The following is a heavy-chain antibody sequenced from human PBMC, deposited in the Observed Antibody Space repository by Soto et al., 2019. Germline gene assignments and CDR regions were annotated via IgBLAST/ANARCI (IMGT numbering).Heavy chain of an antibody. D-gene: IGHD2-2*01. J-gene: IGHJ4*02. CDR2: IRPDGSGG. V-gene: IGHV3-7*01. Sequence: EVHLVESGGGLVQPGGSLTLSCAASGFSFSVYWMTWVRQAPGKGLEWVANIRPDGSGGNFLDSVKGRFSISRDNARNLLYLQMSGLRAGDTAVYYCATDGLSYARDQWGQGALVTVSS. CDR3: ATDGLSYARDQ. CDR1: GFSFSVYW.